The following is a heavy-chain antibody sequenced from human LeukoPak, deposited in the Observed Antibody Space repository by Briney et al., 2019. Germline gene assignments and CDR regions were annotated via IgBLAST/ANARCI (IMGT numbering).Heavy chain of an antibody. CDR2: ISAYNGNT. CDR3: AREQWLGEGYYFDY. Sequence: GASVKVSCKASGGTFSSYAISWVRQAPRQGLEWMGWISAYNGNTNYAQKLQGRVTMTTDTSTSTAYMELRSLRSDDTAVYYCAREQWLGEGYYFDYWGQGTLVTVSS. J-gene: IGHJ4*02. D-gene: IGHD6-19*01. V-gene: IGHV1-18*01. CDR1: GGTFSSYA.